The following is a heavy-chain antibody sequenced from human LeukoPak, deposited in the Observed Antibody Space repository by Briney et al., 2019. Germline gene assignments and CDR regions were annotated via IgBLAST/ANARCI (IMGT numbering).Heavy chain of an antibody. Sequence: GESRQISWQGSGSSFASYWIGWVGQVPGKGLEWMGIIYTGDSDTRYSPSLQGQVTISADKSISTAYLQWSSLKASDTAMYYCARHEIVGATTDFDYWGQGTLVTVSS. J-gene: IGHJ4*02. CDR2: IYTGDSDT. CDR3: ARHEIVGATTDFDY. CDR1: GSSFASYW. D-gene: IGHD1-26*01. V-gene: IGHV5-51*01.